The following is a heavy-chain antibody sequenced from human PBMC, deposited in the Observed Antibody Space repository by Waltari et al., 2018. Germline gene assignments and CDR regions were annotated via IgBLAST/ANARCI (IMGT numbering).Heavy chain of an antibody. CDR3: ARAGLSSGWYQDY. D-gene: IGHD6-19*01. J-gene: IGHJ4*02. CDR2: INPNSGGT. CDR1: GYTFTGYY. Sequence: VQLVQSWAEVKKPGASEKVSCKASGYTFTGYYMPWLLQAPGQGLEWMGRINPNSGGTNYAQKFQGRVTMTRDTSISTAYMELSRLRSDDTAVYYCARAGLSSGWYQDYWGQGTLVTVSS. V-gene: IGHV1-2*06.